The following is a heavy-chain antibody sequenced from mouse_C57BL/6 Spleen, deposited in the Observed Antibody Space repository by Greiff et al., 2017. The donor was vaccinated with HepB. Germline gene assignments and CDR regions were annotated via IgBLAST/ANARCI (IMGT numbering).Heavy chain of an antibody. V-gene: IGHV1-55*01. CDR3: ARSSYYYGSSLDY. CDR1: GYTFTSYW. CDR2: IYPGSGST. Sequence: QVQLQQSGAELVKPGASVKMSCKASGYTFTSYWITWVKQRPGQGLEWIGDIYPGSGSTNYNEKFKSKATLPVDTSSSTAYMQLSSLTSEDSAVYYCARSSYYYGSSLDYWGQGTTLTVSS. J-gene: IGHJ2*01. D-gene: IGHD1-1*01.